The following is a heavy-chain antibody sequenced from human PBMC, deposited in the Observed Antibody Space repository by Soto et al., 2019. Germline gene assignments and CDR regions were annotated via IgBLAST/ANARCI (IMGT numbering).Heavy chain of an antibody. CDR2: IHYSGST. D-gene: IGHD3-16*02. Sequence: PSETLSLTCTVSGGSISSNIYYWGWIRQPPGKGLEWIGNIHYSGSTYYNPSLKTRVTISVDTSKNQFSLKLSSVTAADTAVYYCARGNVWGSYRPHAFDIWGQGTKVTVSS. CDR1: GGSISSNIYY. J-gene: IGHJ3*02. V-gene: IGHV4-39*01. CDR3: ARGNVWGSYRPHAFDI.